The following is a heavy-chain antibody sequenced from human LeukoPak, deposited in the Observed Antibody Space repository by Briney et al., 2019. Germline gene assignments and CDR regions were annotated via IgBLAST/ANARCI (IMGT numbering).Heavy chain of an antibody. CDR1: GYTFTGYY. CDR2: INPNSGDT. D-gene: IGHD2-2*01. V-gene: IGHV1-2*02. Sequence: GASVKVSCKASGYTFTGYYMHWVRQAPGQGLEWVGWINPNSGDTNSAQKFQGRVTMTRDTSISTAYMELSRLRSDDAAVYYCARPSGGVVPTAYWAFDIWGQGTMVTVSS. CDR3: ARPSGGVVPTAYWAFDI. J-gene: IGHJ3*02.